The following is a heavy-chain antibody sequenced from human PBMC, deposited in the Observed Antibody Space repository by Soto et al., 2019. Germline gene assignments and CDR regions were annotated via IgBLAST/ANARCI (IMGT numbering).Heavy chain of an antibody. CDR3: ARSLFMVRGVKNWFDP. J-gene: IGHJ5*02. Sequence: LSLTCAVYGGSFSGYYWSWIRQPPGKGLEWIGEINHSGSTNYNPSLKSRVTISVDTSKNQFSLKLSSVTAADTAVYYCARSLFMVRGVKNWFDPWGQGTLVTVSS. D-gene: IGHD3-10*01. CDR2: INHSGST. CDR1: GGSFSGYY. V-gene: IGHV4-34*01.